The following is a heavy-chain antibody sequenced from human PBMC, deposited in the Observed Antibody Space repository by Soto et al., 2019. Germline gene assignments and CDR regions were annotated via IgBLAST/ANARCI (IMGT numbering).Heavy chain of an antibody. V-gene: IGHV3-23*01. CDR1: QFTFSSYA. Sequence: GSLRLSCAASQFTFSSYAMSWVRQAPGKGLEWVSAISGSGGSTYYADSVKGRFTISRDNSKNTLYLQMNSLRAEDTAVYYCAKGMSSTSCYHFDYWGQGTLVTVSS. D-gene: IGHD2-2*01. CDR2: ISGSGGST. CDR3: AKGMSSTSCYHFDY. J-gene: IGHJ4*02.